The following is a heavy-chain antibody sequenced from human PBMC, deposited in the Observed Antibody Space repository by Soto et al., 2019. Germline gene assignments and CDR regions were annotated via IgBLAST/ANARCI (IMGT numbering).Heavy chain of an antibody. CDR3: ARRYGGAFDI. CDR2: IYYSGST. CDR1: GGSISSYY. Sequence: SETLSLTCTVSGGSISSYYWSWIRQPPGKGLEWIGYIYYSGSTNYNPSLKSRVTISVDTSKNQFSLKLSSVTAADTAVYYCARRYGGAFDIWGQGTMFTVSS. V-gene: IGHV4-59*08. J-gene: IGHJ3*02. D-gene: IGHD3-10*01.